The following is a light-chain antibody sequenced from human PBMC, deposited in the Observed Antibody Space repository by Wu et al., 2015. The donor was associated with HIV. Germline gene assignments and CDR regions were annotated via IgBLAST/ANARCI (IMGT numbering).Light chain of an antibody. Sequence: EIVMTQSPATLSVSPGGRVTLSCRATQSVGSSLAWYQHKPGQAPRLLIYGASSRATGVPDRFRGSGSGTEFTLTVSNMHSEDVAVYYCQQYANWPPETFGQGTKVEIK. CDR3: QQYANWPPET. CDR2: GAS. V-gene: IGKV3-15*01. J-gene: IGKJ1*01. CDR1: QSVGSS.